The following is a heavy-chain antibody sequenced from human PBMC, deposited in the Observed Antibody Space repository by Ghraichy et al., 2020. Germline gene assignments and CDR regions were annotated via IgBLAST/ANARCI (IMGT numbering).Heavy chain of an antibody. CDR2: ISSSSTSI. Sequence: GESLKISCSASGFTFDRYSMNWVRQAPGKGLEWVSYISSSSTSIKYADSVKGRFTISRDNAKNSLWLQMHSLRDDDTAMYYCARVGYSGSPLGWGQGTLVTVSS. CDR1: GFTFDRYS. CDR3: ARVGYSGSPLG. D-gene: IGHD1-26*01. J-gene: IGHJ4*02. V-gene: IGHV3-48*02.